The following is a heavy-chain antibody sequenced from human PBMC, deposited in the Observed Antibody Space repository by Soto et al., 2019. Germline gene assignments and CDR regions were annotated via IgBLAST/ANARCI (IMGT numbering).Heavy chain of an antibody. CDR2: INGDGSST. CDR3: VRDFR. CDR1: GFPCSNSW. V-gene: IGHV3-74*01. J-gene: IGHJ4*02. Sequence: EVQLVESGGGLIQPGGSLRLSCAASGFPCSNSWMSWVRQAPGKGLVWVSRINGDGSSTNYADSVKGRFTISRDNAMKTLHLQMNSLRVEDTAVYYCVRDFRCGQGTLVTVSS.